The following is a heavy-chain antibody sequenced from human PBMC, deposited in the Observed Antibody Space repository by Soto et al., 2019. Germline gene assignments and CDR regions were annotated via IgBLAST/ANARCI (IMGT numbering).Heavy chain of an antibody. CDR1: GFTFSSYW. D-gene: IGHD6-19*01. CDR3: ARYGYLSGWYSRDASFDY. J-gene: IGHJ4*02. V-gene: IGHV3-7*05. CDR2: IKQDGSEK. Sequence: EVQLVESGGGLVQPGGSLRLSCAASGFTFSSYWMSWVRQAPGKGLEWVANIKQDGSEKYYVDSVKGRFTISRDNAKNSLYLHMNSLRAEDTAVYYCARYGYLSGWYSRDASFDYWGQGTLVTVSS.